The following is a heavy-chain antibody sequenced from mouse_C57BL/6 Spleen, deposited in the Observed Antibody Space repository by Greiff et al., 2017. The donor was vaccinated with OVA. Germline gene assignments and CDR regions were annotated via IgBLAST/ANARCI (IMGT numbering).Heavy chain of an antibody. CDR1: GYAFSSSW. CDR3: ARLLRYPDYFDY. V-gene: IGHV1-82*01. CDR2: IYPGDGDT. J-gene: IGHJ2*01. D-gene: IGHD1-1*01. Sequence: QVQLQQSGPELVKPGASVKISCKASGYAFSSSWMNWVKQRPGKGLEWIGRIYPGDGDTNYNGKFKGKATLTADKSSSTAYMQLSSLTSEDSAVYFCARLLRYPDYFDYWGQGTTLTVSS.